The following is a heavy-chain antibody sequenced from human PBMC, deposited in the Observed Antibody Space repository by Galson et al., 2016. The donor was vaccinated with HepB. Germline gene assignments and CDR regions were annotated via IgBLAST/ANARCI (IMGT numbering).Heavy chain of an antibody. D-gene: IGHD6-6*01. CDR3: ARDYSSSSRYNYFDY. CDR1: GFTFSTYA. Sequence: SLRLSCAASGFTFSTYAMTWVRQAPGKGLEWVSAISGSGGSTYYAGSVKGRFTISRDNSKNTLYLQMNSLRAEDTAVYYCARDYSSSSRYNYFDYWGQGTLVTVSS. CDR2: ISGSGGST. J-gene: IGHJ4*02. V-gene: IGHV3-23*01.